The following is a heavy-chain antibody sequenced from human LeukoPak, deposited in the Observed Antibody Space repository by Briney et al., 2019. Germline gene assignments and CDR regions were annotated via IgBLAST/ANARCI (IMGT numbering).Heavy chain of an antibody. CDR2: ISGGGSGI. V-gene: IGHV3-11*04. J-gene: IGHJ4*02. D-gene: IGHD5-18*01. Sequence: PGGSLRLSCAASGFTISDYYMSWDRQAPGKGLEYVSSISGGGSGINYADSVKGRFTTSRANAKNSLYLQMNSLREEDTAVYYCARTARTVDYWGQGTLVTVSS. CDR3: ARTARTVDY. CDR1: GFTISDYY.